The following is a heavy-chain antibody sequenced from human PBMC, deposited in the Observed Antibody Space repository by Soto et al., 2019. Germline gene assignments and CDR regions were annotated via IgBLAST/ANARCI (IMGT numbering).Heavy chain of an antibody. CDR3: AREGGGMDV. V-gene: IGHV3-53*04. Sequence: EVKLVESGGDLVQPGGSLRLSCEVSGFIVSAHYMTWVRQAPGKGLECVSIIYGGTNTYYADSVKGRFTIPRHSFNNSLYLQMNSLRPEDTAVYYCAREGGGMDVWGQGTTVTVSS. J-gene: IGHJ6*02. CDR1: GFIVSAHY. CDR2: IYGGTNT.